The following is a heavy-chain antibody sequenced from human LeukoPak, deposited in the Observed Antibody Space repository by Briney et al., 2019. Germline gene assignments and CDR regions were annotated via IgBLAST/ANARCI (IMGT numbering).Heavy chain of an antibody. V-gene: IGHV4-31*03. Sequence: PSETLSLTCTVSGGSISSGGYYWSWIRQHPGKGLEWIGYIYYSGSTYYNPSLKSRVTISEDTSKNQFSLKLSSVTAADTAVYYCASRIGYSYGIDYWGQGTLVTVSS. CDR2: IYYSGST. CDR3: ASRIGYSYGIDY. J-gene: IGHJ4*02. CDR1: GGSISSGGYY. D-gene: IGHD5-18*01.